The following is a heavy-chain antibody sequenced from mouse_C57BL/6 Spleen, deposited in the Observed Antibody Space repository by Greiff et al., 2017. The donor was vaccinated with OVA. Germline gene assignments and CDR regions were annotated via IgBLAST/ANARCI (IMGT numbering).Heavy chain of an antibody. CDR2: IDPETGGT. V-gene: IGHV1-15*01. CDR1: GYTFTDYE. J-gene: IGHJ1*03. Sequence: VQLQQSGAELVRPGASVTLSCKASGYTFTDYEMHWVKQTPVHGLEWIGAIDPETGGTAYNQKFKGKAILTADKSSSTAYRELRSLTSEDSAVYYCTRNAITTVVARYYDVWGTGTTVTVSS. D-gene: IGHD1-1*01. CDR3: TRNAITTVVARYYDV.